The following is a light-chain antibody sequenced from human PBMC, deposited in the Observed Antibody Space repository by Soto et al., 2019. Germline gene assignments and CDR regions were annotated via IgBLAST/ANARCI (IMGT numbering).Light chain of an antibody. J-gene: IGKJ1*01. CDR1: QSISSW. Sequence: DIQMTQSPSTLSASVGDRVTITCRARQSISSWLAWYQHKPGKAPNLLIYKASNLQSGVPSRFSGSGSGTEFTLTISSLQPDDFATYYCQQYNSYSRTFGQGTKVEIK. V-gene: IGKV1-5*03. CDR3: QQYNSYSRT. CDR2: KAS.